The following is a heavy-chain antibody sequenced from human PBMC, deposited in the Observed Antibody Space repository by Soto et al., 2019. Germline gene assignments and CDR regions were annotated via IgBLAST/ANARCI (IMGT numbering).Heavy chain of an antibody. D-gene: IGHD6-13*01. CDR1: GFTLSSYS. J-gene: IGHJ5*02. V-gene: IGHV3-21*01. Sequence: GGSLRLSCAASGFTLSSYSMNWVRQAPGKGLEWVSSISSSSSYIYYADSVKGRFTISRDNAKNSLYLQMNSLRAEDTAVYYCARDRVPYSSRNWFDPWGQGTLVTVSS. CDR3: ARDRVPYSSRNWFDP. CDR2: ISSSSSYI.